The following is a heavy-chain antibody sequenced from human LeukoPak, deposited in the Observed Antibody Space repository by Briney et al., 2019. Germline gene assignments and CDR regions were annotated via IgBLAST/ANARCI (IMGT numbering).Heavy chain of an antibody. CDR3: ARADCSGGSCYSGGTFDI. CDR1: GGSISSYY. Sequence: SETLSLTCTVSGGSISSYYWSWIRQPPGKGLEWIGYIYYSGSTNYNPSLKSRVSISVDTSKNQFSLKLSSVTAADTAVYYCARADCSGGSCYSGGTFDIWGQGTMVTVSP. V-gene: IGHV4-59*08. J-gene: IGHJ3*02. CDR2: IYYSGST. D-gene: IGHD2-15*01.